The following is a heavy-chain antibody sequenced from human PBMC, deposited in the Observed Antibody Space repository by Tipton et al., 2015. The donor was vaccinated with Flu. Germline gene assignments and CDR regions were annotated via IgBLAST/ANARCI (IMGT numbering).Heavy chain of an antibody. V-gene: IGHV4-34*01. Sequence: GLVKPSETLSLTCAVYGGSFSGYYWSWIRQPPGKGLEWIGEINHSGSTNYTPSLKSRVTISVDTSKNQFSLKLSSVTAADTAVYYCARGEMCSGGSCYSGYWGQGTLVTVSS. CDR3: ARGEMCSGGSCYSGY. J-gene: IGHJ4*02. D-gene: IGHD2-15*01. CDR1: GGSFSGYY. CDR2: INHSGST.